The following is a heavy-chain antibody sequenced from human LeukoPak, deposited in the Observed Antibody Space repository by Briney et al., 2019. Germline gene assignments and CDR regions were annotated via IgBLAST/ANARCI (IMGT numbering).Heavy chain of an antibody. CDR3: ARAAYYYDGSGYYLGD. Sequence: GASVKVSCKASGYTFTDYYMRWVRQAPGQGLEWMGRINPNSGGTNYAQKFQARVTMTRDTSISTAYMELSRLRSDDTALYYCARAAYYYDGSGYYLGDWGQGTLVTVSS. D-gene: IGHD3-22*01. J-gene: IGHJ4*02. CDR2: INPNSGGT. CDR1: GYTFTDYY. V-gene: IGHV1-2*06.